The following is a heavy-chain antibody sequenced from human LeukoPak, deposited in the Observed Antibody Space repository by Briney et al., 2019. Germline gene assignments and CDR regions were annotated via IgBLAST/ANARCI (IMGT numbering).Heavy chain of an antibody. Sequence: GASVKVSCKASGYTFTSYYMHWVRQAPGQGLEWMGIINPSGGSTSYAQKFQGRVTMTRDTSTSTVYMELSSLRSEDTAVYYCARKGYYYDSSAHNPFDYWGQGTLVTVSS. CDR2: INPSGGST. J-gene: IGHJ4*02. D-gene: IGHD3-22*01. V-gene: IGHV1-46*01. CDR3: ARKGYYYDSSAHNPFDY. CDR1: GYTFTSYY.